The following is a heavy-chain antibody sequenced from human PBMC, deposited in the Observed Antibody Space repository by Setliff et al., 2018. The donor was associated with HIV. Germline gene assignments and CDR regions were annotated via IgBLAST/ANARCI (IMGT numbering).Heavy chain of an antibody. CDR1: GYTFTNYD. J-gene: IGHJ6*03. CDR2: MNPDSRNT. D-gene: IGHD3-22*01. CDR3: ARARTDYYDRRRRSHSYIDV. Sequence: ASVKVSCKPSGYTFTNYDINWVRQAAGQGLEWMGWMNPDSRNTGYAQRFEGSVTMTWDTSISTAYMELNNVKFEDTAIYYCARARTDYYDRRRRSHSYIDVWARGATVTVSS. V-gene: IGHV1-8*02.